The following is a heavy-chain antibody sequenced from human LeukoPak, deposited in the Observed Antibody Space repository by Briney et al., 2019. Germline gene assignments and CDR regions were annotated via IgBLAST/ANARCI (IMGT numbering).Heavy chain of an antibody. CDR3: AKDIDYGGNSGAFDI. V-gene: IGHV3-9*01. J-gene: IGHJ3*02. CDR2: ISWNSGSI. D-gene: IGHD4-23*01. CDR1: GFTFDDYA. Sequence: GGSLRLSCAASGFTFDDYAMHWVRQAPGKGLEWVSGISWNSGSIGYADSVKGRITISRDNAKNSLYLQMNSLRAEDTALYYCAKDIDYGGNSGAFDIWGQGTMVTVSS.